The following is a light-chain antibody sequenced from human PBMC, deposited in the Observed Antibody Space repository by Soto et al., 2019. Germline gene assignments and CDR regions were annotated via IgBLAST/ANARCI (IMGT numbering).Light chain of an antibody. CDR3: GTWDSSLSAEI. Sequence: QSVLTQPPSVSAAPGQRVTISCSGSTSNIGNNYVSWYRQLPGTAPKLLIYDNNKRPSGIPDRFSGSKSGTSATLGITGLEDGDEADYYCGTWDSSLSAEIFGGGTKLTVL. J-gene: IGLJ2*01. V-gene: IGLV1-51*01. CDR2: DNN. CDR1: TSNIGNNY.